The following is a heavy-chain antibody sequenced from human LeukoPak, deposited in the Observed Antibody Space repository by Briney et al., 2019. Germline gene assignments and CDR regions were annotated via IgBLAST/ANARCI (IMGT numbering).Heavy chain of an antibody. V-gene: IGHV1-2*02. CDR1: GYTFTGYY. D-gene: IGHD6-19*01. Sequence: ASVKVSCKASGYTFTGYYMHWVRQAPGQGLEWMGWINPNSGGTNYAQKFQGRVTMTRDTSISTAYMELSRLRSDDTAVYYCARDLSGIAVAGASDPWGQGTLVTVSS. CDR3: ARDLSGIAVAGASDP. J-gene: IGHJ5*02. CDR2: INPNSGGT.